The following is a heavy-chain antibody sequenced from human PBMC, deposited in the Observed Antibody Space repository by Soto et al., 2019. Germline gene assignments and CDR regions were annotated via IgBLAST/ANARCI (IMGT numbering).Heavy chain of an antibody. J-gene: IGHJ4*02. D-gene: IGHD1-26*01. CDR3: AKDHWGGSYGFDY. V-gene: IGHV3-30*18. CDR2: ISYDGSNK. Sequence: GGSLRLSCAASGFTFSSYGMHWVRQAPGKGLEWVAVISYDGSNKYYADSVKGRFTISRDNSKNTLYLQVNSLRAEDTAVYYCAKDHWGGSYGFDYWGQGTLVTVSS. CDR1: GFTFSSYG.